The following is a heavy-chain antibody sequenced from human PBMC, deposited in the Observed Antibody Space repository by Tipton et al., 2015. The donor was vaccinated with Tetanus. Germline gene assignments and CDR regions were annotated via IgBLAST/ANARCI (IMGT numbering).Heavy chain of an antibody. CDR1: GGSVSSGSYY. D-gene: IGHD3-3*01. CDR2: IDYFGTT. J-gene: IGHJ1*01. Sequence: LRLSCTVSGGSVSSGSYYWNWTRQFPGKGLEWIGYIDYFGTTKYNPSLKSRVAMSVDTSKNQLSLKLSSVTSADTAVYYCARTSGYLYSSYWGQGTLVTVSS. CDR3: ARTSGYLYSSY. V-gene: IGHV4-61*01.